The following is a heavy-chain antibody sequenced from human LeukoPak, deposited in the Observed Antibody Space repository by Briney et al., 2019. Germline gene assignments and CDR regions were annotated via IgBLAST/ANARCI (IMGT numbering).Heavy chain of an antibody. CDR2: IYYSGST. V-gene: IGHV4-39*02. J-gene: IGHJ4*02. CDR3: ARDGYNPIDY. CDR1: GGSISSSSYY. D-gene: IGHD5-24*01. Sequence: SETLSLACTVSGGSISSSSYYWGWIRQPPGKGLERIGSIYYSGSTYYNPSLKSRVTISVDTSKNQFSLKLSSVTAADTAVYYCARDGYNPIDYWGQGTLVTVSS.